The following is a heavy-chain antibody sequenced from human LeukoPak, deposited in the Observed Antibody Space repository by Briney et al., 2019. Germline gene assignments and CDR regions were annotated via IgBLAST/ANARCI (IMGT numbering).Heavy chain of an antibody. J-gene: IGHJ4*02. CDR2: IRYDGSNK. Sequence: GGSMRLSCAASGFTFSSYGMHWVRQAPGKGLEWVAFIRYDGSNKYYADSVKGRFTISRDNSKNTLYLQMNSLRAEDTAVYYCAKHRYYDSRGYFGYWGQGTMVTDSS. CDR1: GFTFSSYG. D-gene: IGHD3-22*01. CDR3: AKHRYYDSRGYFGY. V-gene: IGHV3-30*02.